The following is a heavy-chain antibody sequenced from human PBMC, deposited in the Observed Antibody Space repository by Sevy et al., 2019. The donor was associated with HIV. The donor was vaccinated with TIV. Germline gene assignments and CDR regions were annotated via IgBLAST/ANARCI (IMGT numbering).Heavy chain of an antibody. D-gene: IGHD3-10*01. J-gene: IGHJ3*02. CDR3: ARTYGAEHALDI. V-gene: IGHV5-51*01. Sequence: ESLKISCRSSGYSFINYLIDWVRQMPGKGLEWMGLIYPGDSDTRYSPCFQGQVTIPADKSINTAYLQWSSRKTSDNTIYYCARTYGAEHALDIWGQGTMVTVSS. CDR2: IYPGDSDT. CDR1: GYSFINYL.